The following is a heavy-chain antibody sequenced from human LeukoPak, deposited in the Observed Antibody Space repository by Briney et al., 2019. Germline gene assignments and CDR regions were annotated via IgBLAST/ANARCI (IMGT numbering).Heavy chain of an antibody. CDR2: IHPSGST. CDR1: GDSISSYY. Sequence: SETLSLTCTVSGDSISSYYWSWIRQPAGKGLEWIGRIHPSGSTNYNPSLKSRVTISVDTSKNQLSLKLNSVTAADTAVYYCARVAAGIGFFQHWGQGTLVTVSS. CDR3: ARVAAGIGFFQH. D-gene: IGHD6-13*01. J-gene: IGHJ1*01. V-gene: IGHV4-4*07.